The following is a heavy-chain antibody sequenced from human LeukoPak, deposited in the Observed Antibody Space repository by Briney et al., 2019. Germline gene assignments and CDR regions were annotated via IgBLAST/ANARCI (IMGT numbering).Heavy chain of an antibody. CDR3: ARGSKAAPGTFDY. V-gene: IGHV4-59*01. J-gene: IGHJ4*02. CDR2: IYYTGST. D-gene: IGHD6-13*01. CDR1: GGSISSYY. Sequence: PSETLSLTCTVSGGSISSYYWSWIRQPPGKGLEWIGYIYYTGSTDYNPSLKSRVAISVDTSKNQFSLKLGSVTAADTAVYYCARGSKAAPGTFDYWGQGTLVTVSS.